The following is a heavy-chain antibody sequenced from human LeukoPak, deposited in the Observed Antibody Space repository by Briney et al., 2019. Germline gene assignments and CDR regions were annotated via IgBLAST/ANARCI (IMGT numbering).Heavy chain of an antibody. J-gene: IGHJ4*02. CDR3: ARLLQQWPPINFDC. D-gene: IGHD5-18*01. V-gene: IGHV3-7*01. Sequence: GGSLRLSCAASGFTFSSYGMHWVRQAPGKGLEWVADINQDESQKHYVDSVKGRFTISRDNAKNSLSLQMNSLRAEDTAVYYCARLLQQWPPINFDCWGQGTLVTVSS. CDR2: INQDESQK. CDR1: GFTFSSYG.